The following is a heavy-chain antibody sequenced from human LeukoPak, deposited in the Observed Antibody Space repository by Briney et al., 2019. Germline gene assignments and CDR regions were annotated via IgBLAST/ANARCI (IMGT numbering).Heavy chain of an antibody. V-gene: IGHV3-7*03. CDR2: IKQDGSEK. CDR3: ARFTSWTIDGRSGYDQLYFDY. D-gene: IGHD5-12*01. Sequence: TGGSLRLSCAASGFTFSSYWMSWVRQAPGKGLEWVANIKQDGSEKYYVDSVRGRFTISRDNAKNSLYLQMNSLRAEDTAVYYCARFTSWTIDGRSGYDQLYFDYWGQGTLVTVSS. J-gene: IGHJ4*02. CDR1: GFTFSSYW.